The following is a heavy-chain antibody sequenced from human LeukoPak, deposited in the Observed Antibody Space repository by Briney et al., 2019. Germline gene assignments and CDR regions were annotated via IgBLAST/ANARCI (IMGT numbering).Heavy chain of an antibody. J-gene: IGHJ4*02. CDR3: ATGRSIRYFDY. D-gene: IGHD3-9*01. CDR2: IYYSGST. V-gene: IGHV4-59*12. CDR1: GVSISSYY. Sequence: SETLSLTCTVSGVSISSYYWSWIRQPPGKGLEWIGYIYYSGSTNYNPSLKSRVTISVDTSKNQFSLKLSSATAADTAVYYCATGRSIRYFDYWGQGTLLTVSS.